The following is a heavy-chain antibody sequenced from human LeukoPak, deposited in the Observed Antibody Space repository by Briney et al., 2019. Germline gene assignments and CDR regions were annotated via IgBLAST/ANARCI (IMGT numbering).Heavy chain of an antibody. J-gene: IGHJ4*02. D-gene: IGHD3-10*01. V-gene: IGHV4-34*01. CDR2: INHSGST. CDR1: GGSISSYY. CDR3: ARGTAGSYSYFDY. Sequence: PSETLSLTCTVSGGSISSYYWSWIRQPPGKGLEWIGEINHSGSTNYNPSLKSRVTISVDTSKNQFSLKLSSVTAADTAVYYCARGTAGSYSYFDYWGQGTLVTVSS.